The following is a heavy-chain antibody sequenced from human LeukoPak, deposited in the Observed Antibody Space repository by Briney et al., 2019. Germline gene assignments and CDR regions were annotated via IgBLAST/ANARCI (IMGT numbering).Heavy chain of an antibody. CDR1: GFTFNSYA. V-gene: IGHV3-23*01. Sequence: GGSLRLSCAASGFTFNSYAMSWVRQAPGKRLEWVSTISASGGSTHYADSVKGRFTISRDNSKNTLYLQMNSLRAEDTAVYYCAKDSPLGLATLDYWGQGTLVTVSS. CDR2: ISASGGST. D-gene: IGHD5-12*01. J-gene: IGHJ4*02. CDR3: AKDSPLGLATLDY.